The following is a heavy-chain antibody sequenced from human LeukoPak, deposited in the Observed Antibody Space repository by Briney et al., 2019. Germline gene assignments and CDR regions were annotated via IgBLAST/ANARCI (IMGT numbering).Heavy chain of an antibody. CDR2: ISAYKGNT. D-gene: IGHD3-10*01. CDR3: ARDPGRGEDGIDL. Sequence: GSVKVSCKASGYTFTSYGMSWVRQAPGQGLEWMGWISAYKGNTNYAQKLQGRVTMHPDTSTSTHYMELRRLRADDTAVYYCARDPGRGEDGIDLWGKGTTVTVSS. CDR1: GYTFTSYG. J-gene: IGHJ6*04. V-gene: IGHV1-18*01.